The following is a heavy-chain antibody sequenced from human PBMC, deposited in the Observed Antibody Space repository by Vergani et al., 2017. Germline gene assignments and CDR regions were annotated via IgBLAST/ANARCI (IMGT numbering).Heavy chain of an antibody. Sequence: QVQLQESGPGLVKPSETLSLTCTVSGRSISSYYWSWIRQPPGKGLEWIGYIYYSGSTNYNPSLKSRVTISVDTSKNQFSLKLSSVTAADTAVYYCARGRYYGSEFPHAFDIWGQGTMVTVSS. D-gene: IGHD3-10*01. CDR2: IYYSGST. CDR1: GRSISSYY. J-gene: IGHJ3*02. V-gene: IGHV4-59*08. CDR3: ARGRYYGSEFPHAFDI.